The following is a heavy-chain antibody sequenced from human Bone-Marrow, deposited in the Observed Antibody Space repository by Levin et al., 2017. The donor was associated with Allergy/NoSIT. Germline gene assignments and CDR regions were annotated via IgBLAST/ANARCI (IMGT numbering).Heavy chain of an antibody. CDR2: ISTAGDT. CDR1: GFTFSSYD. D-gene: IGHD3-3*01. J-gene: IGHJ6*02. Sequence: GGSLRLSCAASGFTFSSYDMHWVRQATGKGLEWVSAISTAGDTFYPDSAKGRFTISRENAENSLYLQMYNVRAEDTAIYYCAREMRWSGPRPYYNMDVWGQGTTVTVSS. V-gene: IGHV3-13*04. CDR3: AREMRWSGPRPYYNMDV.